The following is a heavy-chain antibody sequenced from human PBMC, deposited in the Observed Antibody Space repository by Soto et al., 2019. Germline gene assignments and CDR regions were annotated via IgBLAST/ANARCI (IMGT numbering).Heavy chain of an antibody. J-gene: IGHJ4*02. D-gene: IGHD2-21*02. Sequence: SETLSLTCTVTGGSISSSSYYSGWIRQPPGKGLEWIGSIYYSGSTYYNPSLKSRVTISVDTSKNQFSLKLSSVTAADTAVYYCARLPRDCGGDCYLFDYWGQGTLVTVS. V-gene: IGHV4-39*01. CDR2: IYYSGST. CDR3: ARLPRDCGGDCYLFDY. CDR1: GGSISSSSYY.